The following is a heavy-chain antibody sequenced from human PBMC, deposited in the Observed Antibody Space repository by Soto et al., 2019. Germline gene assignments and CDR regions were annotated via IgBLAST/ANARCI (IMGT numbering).Heavy chain of an antibody. V-gene: IGHV2-5*02. Sequence: QISLEESGPTLVKPTQTLTLTCTLSGFSLSTSGVGVGWIRQPPGKALEWLALIYWDDDKRYSPSLKSRLTITKDTSKNHVVLTITNREPVDTATYYCVDIRMYNSTWYAGFDYWGQGILVTVSS. D-gene: IGHD6-13*01. CDR2: IYWDDDK. J-gene: IGHJ4*02. CDR3: VDIRMYNSTWYAGFDY. CDR1: GFSLSTSGVG.